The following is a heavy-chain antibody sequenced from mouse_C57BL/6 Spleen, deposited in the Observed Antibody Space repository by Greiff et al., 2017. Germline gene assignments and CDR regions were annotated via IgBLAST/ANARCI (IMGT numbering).Heavy chain of an antibody. CDR3: AIYSEYAMDY. V-gene: IGHV1-69*01. D-gene: IGHD2-1*01. Sequence: QVQLQQPGAELVMPGASVKLSCKASGYTFTSYWMHWVKQRPGQGLEWIGEIDPSDSYTNYNQKFKGKSTLTVDKSSSTAYMQLSSLTSEDSAVYYCAIYSEYAMDYWGQGTSVTVSS. CDR2: IDPSDSYT. CDR1: GYTFTSYW. J-gene: IGHJ4*01.